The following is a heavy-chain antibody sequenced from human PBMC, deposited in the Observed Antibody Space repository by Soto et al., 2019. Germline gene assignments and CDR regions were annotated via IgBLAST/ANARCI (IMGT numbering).Heavy chain of an antibody. J-gene: IGHJ4*02. D-gene: IGHD2-15*01. Sequence: QITLKESGPTLVKPTQTLTLTCTFYGFSLSTSGVGVGWIRQHPGKALEGLALIYWDDDKRYRPSLKSRLTITQDTSKNQVVLTMTNMDPVDTSTYYCAHRPAYCSGCIGYSGLDYWGQGPLVTVSS. CDR1: GFSLSTSGVG. V-gene: IGHV2-5*02. CDR2: IYWDDDK. CDR3: AHRPAYCSGCIGYSGLDY.